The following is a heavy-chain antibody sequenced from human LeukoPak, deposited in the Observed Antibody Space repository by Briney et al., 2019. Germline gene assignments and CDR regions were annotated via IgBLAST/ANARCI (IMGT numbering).Heavy chain of an antibody. J-gene: IGHJ1*01. CDR1: GDSVSRSDSY. Sequence: SETVSLTCSVSGDSVSRSDSYWDWLRQPPGKGLEWIGTIYYSGRTYYSPSLKSRVTMSVDPSNNQFSLNLRSVTAADTALYYCARRRYYDGSGYLEWGQGTLLSVSS. CDR2: IYYSGRT. CDR3: ARRRYYDGSGYLE. V-gene: IGHV4-39*01. D-gene: IGHD3-22*01.